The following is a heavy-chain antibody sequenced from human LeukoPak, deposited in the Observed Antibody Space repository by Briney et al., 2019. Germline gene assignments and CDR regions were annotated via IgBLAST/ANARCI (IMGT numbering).Heavy chain of an antibody. J-gene: IGHJ4*02. Sequence: KPSPTLSLTCAVYGGSFSGYYWSWIRQPPGKGLEWIGEINHSGSTNYNPSLKSRVTISVDTSKNQFSLKLSSVTAADTAVYYCAKGVLRWFGESFDYWGQGTLVTVSS. CDR3: AKGVLRWFGESFDY. V-gene: IGHV4-34*01. CDR2: INHSGST. D-gene: IGHD3-10*01. CDR1: GGSFSGYY.